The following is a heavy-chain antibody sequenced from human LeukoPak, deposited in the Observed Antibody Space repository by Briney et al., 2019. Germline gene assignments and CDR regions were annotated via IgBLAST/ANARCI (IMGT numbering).Heavy chain of an antibody. CDR1: GYTFTSYG. J-gene: IGHJ4*02. Sequence: ASVKVSCKASGYTFTSYGISWVRQAPGQGLEWMGWISAYNGNTNYAQKLQGRVTMTTDTSTSTAYMELRSLRSDDTAAYYCARDARDYYDSSDWGQGTLVTVSS. CDR3: ARDARDYYDSSD. CDR2: ISAYNGNT. D-gene: IGHD3-22*01. V-gene: IGHV1-18*01.